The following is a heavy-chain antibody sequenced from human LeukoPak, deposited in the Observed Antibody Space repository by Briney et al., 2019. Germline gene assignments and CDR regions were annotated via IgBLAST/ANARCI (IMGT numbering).Heavy chain of an antibody. CDR2: MWYDGSNK. CDR3: AKGPLRGTAAAIDY. CDR1: GFTFSSYV. V-gene: IGHV3-33*06. Sequence: HPGRSLRLSCAASGFTFSSYVVHWVRQAPGKGLEWVALMWYDGSNKYYADSVKGRFTISRDISTDTLWLQMDSLRTEDTAVYYCAKGPLRGTAAAIDYWGQGTLVTVSS. D-gene: IGHD2-2*01. J-gene: IGHJ4*02.